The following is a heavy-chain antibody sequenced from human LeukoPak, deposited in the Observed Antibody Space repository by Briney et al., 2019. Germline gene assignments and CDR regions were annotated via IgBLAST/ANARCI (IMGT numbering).Heavy chain of an antibody. CDR1: GFTFSKYW. CDR3: ARSGRGVDSFYFYMDV. V-gene: IGHV3-7*01. CDR2: IKHDGSEKQDGSEK. J-gene: IGHJ6*03. D-gene: IGHD3-10*01. Sequence: GGSLSLSCAASGFTFSKYWMSWVRQAPGTGMERVANIKHDGSEKQDGSEKNNVEVMKGRFTISRDNAKNSLYLQMNSLRAEDTAVYFCARSGRGVDSFYFYMDVWGKGTTVTVSS.